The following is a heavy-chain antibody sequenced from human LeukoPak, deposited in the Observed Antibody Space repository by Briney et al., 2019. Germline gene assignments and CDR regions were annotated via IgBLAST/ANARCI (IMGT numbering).Heavy chain of an antibody. CDR1: GYTFTSYD. CDR2: INPNSGGT. J-gene: IGHJ4*02. Sequence: ASVKVSCKASGYTFTSYDINWVRQAPGQGLEWMGWINPNSGGTNYAQKFQGRVTMTRDTSISTAYMELSRLRSDDTAVYYCARGGDCSSTSCYWQRSNNHYWGQGTLVTVSS. CDR3: ARGGDCSSTSCYWQRSNNHY. D-gene: IGHD2-2*01. V-gene: IGHV1-2*02.